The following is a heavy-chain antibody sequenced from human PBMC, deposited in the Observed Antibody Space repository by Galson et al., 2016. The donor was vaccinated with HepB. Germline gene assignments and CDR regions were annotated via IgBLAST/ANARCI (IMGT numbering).Heavy chain of an antibody. D-gene: IGHD1-26*01. CDR3: ARERGGTYYFDY. J-gene: IGHJ4*02. CDR2: IRSSSIYK. Sequence: SLRLSCAASGFNFSSYSMNWVRQAPGKGLEWVSYIRSSSIYKHYTDSVKGRFTISRDNAKNSLYLQMNSLRAEDTAVYYCARERGGTYYFDYWGQGTLVTVSS. V-gene: IGHV3-21*04. CDR1: GFNFSSYS.